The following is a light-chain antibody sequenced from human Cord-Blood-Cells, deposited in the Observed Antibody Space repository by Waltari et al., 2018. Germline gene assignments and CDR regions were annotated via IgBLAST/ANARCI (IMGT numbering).Light chain of an antibody. J-gene: IGLJ3*02. CDR2: EVS. V-gene: IGLV2-18*02. Sequence: QSALTQPPSVSGSPGQSVTIPCTGTSSDVGSYNRASWYQQPPGTAPKLMIYEVSNRPSGVPDRFSGSKSGNTASLTISGLQAEDEADYYCSSYTSSSTWVFGGGTKLTVL. CDR3: SSYTSSSTWV. CDR1: SSDVGSYNR.